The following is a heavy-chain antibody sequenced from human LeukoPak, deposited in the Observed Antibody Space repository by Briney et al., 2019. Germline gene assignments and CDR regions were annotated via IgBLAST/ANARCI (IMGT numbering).Heavy chain of an antibody. CDR1: GYTFTGYY. D-gene: IGHD3-3*01. CDR2: INPNSGGT. J-gene: IGHJ4*02. V-gene: IGHV1-2*02. Sequence: GASVKVSCKASGYTFTGYYMHWVRQAPGQGLEWMGWINPNSGGTNYAQKFQDRVTMTRDTSISTAYIELSRLRSDDTAMYYCARAPYDFWIGDSKRYFDYWGQGTLVTVSS. CDR3: ARAPYDFWIGDSKRYFDY.